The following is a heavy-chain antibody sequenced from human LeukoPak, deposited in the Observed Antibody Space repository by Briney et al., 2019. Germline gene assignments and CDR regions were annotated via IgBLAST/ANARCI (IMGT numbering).Heavy chain of an antibody. Sequence: AGGSLRLSCAASGFTFSCYAMSWVRQAPGKGLEWVSAISGSGGSTYYADSVKGRFTISRDNSKNTLYLQMNSLRAEDTAVYYCAKDTIRFLELYYFDYWGQGTLVTVSS. D-gene: IGHD3-3*01. CDR3: AKDTIRFLELYYFDY. CDR1: GFTFSCYA. J-gene: IGHJ4*02. CDR2: ISGSGGST. V-gene: IGHV3-23*01.